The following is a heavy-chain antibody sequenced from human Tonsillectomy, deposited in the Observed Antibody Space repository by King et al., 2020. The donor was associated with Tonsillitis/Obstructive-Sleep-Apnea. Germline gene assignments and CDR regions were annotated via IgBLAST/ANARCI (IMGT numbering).Heavy chain of an antibody. J-gene: IGHJ6*02. Sequence: QLVQSGAEVKEPGASVRVSCKASGYTFISYGISWVRQAPGQGLEWMGWISAYNGNTNYAQKLQGRVTMTTDTSTSTAYMELRSLRSDDTAVYYCARDENWQRGRPGTFYNMDVWGQGTTVTVSS. CDR1: GYTFISYG. V-gene: IGHV1-18*04. CDR3: ARDENWQRGRPGTFYNMDV. CDR2: ISAYNGNT. D-gene: IGHD1-1*01.